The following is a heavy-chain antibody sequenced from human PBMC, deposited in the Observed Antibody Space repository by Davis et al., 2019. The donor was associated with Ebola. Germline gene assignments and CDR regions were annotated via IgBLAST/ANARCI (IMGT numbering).Heavy chain of an antibody. J-gene: IGHJ5*02. CDR3: AREPPNCSSTSCHGAWFDP. D-gene: IGHD2-2*01. Sequence: SVKVSCKASGGTFSSYAISWVRQAPGQGLEWMGGIIPILGIANYAQKFQGRVTITADESTSTAYMELSSLRSEDTAVYYCAREPPNCSSTSCHGAWFDPWGQGTLVTVSS. CDR1: GGTFSSYA. CDR2: IIPILGIA. V-gene: IGHV1-69*10.